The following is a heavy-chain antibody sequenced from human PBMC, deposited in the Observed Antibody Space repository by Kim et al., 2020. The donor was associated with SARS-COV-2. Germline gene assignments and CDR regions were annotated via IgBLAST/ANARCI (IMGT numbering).Heavy chain of an antibody. V-gene: IGHV3-30*18. CDR3: AKDLGLEYSYGPRYYYYYGMDV. Sequence: GGSLRLSCAASGFTFSSYGMHWVRQAPGKGLEWVAVISYDGSNKYYADSVKGRFTISRDNSKNTLYLQMNSLRAEDTAVYYCAKDLGLEYSYGPRYYYYYGMDVWGQGTTVTVSS. CDR2: ISYDGSNK. CDR1: GFTFSSYG. J-gene: IGHJ6*02. D-gene: IGHD5-18*01.